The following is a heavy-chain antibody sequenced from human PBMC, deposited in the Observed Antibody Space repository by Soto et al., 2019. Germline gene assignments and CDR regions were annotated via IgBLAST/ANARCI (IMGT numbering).Heavy chain of an antibody. CDR3: ARSPGITGTRASQYAMDV. CDR1: GDTFNTFA. D-gene: IGHD1-20*01. J-gene: IGHJ6*02. Sequence: QVQLAQSGAEVKKPGSSVRVSCKASGDTFNTFAISWVRQAPGQGLQWMGGIIPIFGTPDYAQHFPGRVTISADESTNTAYLELSSLRSEDTAVYYCARSPGITGTRASQYAMDVWGQGTTVTVSS. V-gene: IGHV1-69*01. CDR2: IIPIFGTP.